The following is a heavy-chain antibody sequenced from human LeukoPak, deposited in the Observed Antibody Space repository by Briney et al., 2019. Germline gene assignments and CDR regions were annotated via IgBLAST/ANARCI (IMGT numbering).Heavy chain of an antibody. CDR1: GGSFSGYY. Sequence: SETLSLTCAVYGGSFSGYYWSWIRQPPGKGLGWIGEINHSGSTNYNPSLKSRVTISVDTSKNQFSLKLSSVTAADTAVYYCARGGKTYYFDYWGQGTLVTVSS. V-gene: IGHV4-34*01. CDR2: INHSGST. J-gene: IGHJ4*02. CDR3: ARGGKTYYFDY.